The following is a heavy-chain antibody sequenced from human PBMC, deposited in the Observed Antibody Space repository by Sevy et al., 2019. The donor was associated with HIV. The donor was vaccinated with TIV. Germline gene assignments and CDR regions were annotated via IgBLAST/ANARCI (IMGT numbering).Heavy chain of an antibody. CDR3: ASFYSSSWGNAFDI. V-gene: IGHV1-69*06. CDR2: IIPIFGTA. J-gene: IGHJ3*02. D-gene: IGHD6-13*01. Sequence: ASVKVSCKASGGTFSSYAISWVRQAPGQGLEWMGGIIPIFGTANYAQTFQGRVTITADKSTSTAYMELSSLRSEDTAVYYCASFYSSSWGNAFDIWGQGTMVTVS. CDR1: GGTFSSYA.